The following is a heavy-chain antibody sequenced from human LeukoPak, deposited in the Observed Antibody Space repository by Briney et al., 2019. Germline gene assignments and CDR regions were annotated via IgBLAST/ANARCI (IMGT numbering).Heavy chain of an antibody. Sequence: PGGSLRLSCTASGFTINRNAMNWVRQAPGKGLEWVSIISGSGGSTYYADSVKGRFTISRDNSKNTLYLQMNSLRDEDTAVYHCASWGIAGAFDIWGQWTMVTVSS. V-gene: IGHV3-23*01. CDR2: ISGSGGST. J-gene: IGHJ3*02. D-gene: IGHD6-13*01. CDR1: GFTINRNA. CDR3: ASWGIAGAFDI.